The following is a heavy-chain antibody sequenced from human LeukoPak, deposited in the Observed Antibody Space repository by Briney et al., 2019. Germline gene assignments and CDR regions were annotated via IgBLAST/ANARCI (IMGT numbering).Heavy chain of an antibody. CDR1: GGSISSYY. D-gene: IGHD3-16*01. J-gene: IGHJ4*02. CDR3: ARVRRGGDLDY. Sequence: PSETLSLTCTVSGGSISSYYWSWIRQPPGKGLEWIGYIYYSGSTNYNPSLKSRVTISVDTSKNQFSLKLSSVTAADTAVYYCARVRRGGDLDYWGQGVLVAVSS. CDR2: IYYSGST. V-gene: IGHV4-59*01.